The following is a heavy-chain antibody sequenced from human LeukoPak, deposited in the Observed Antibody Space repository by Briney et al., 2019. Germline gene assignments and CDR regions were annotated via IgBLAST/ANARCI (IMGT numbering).Heavy chain of an antibody. D-gene: IGHD1-26*01. CDR3: ARDRVGSGSYYDY. J-gene: IGHJ4*02. Sequence: GGSLRLSCAASGFTFSSYGMHWVRQAPGKGLEWVANIKQDGSEKYYVDSVKGRFTISRDNAKNSLYLQMNSLRAEDTAVYYCARDRVGSGSYYDYWGQGTLVTVSS. CDR1: GFTFSSYG. V-gene: IGHV3-7*01. CDR2: IKQDGSEK.